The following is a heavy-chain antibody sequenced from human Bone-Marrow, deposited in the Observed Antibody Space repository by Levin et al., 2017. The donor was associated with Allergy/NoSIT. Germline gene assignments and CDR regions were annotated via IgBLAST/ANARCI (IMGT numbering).Heavy chain of an antibody. D-gene: IGHD3-10*01. CDR3: AKESELLLWFGDVPYYFGD. V-gene: IGHV3-23*01. CDR1: GFIFKRYA. J-gene: IGHJ4*02. Sequence: GESLKISCAASGFIFKRYAMCWVRQAPGKGLEWVAGISSTGGSTYYADSVKGRFTISRDNSRNTVDLQKNSLRAEDTALYYCAKESELLLWFGDVPYYFGDWGQGALATVSS. CDR2: ISSTGGST.